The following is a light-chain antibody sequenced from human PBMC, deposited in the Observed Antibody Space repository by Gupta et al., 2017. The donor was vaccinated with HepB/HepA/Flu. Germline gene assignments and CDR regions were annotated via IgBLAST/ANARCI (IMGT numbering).Light chain of an antibody. Sequence: QLVLTQSPSAAASLAASVKLTCTLSSGHSSYVIACHQQQPDKGPRYLMKFTRYGSHIKGDGIPERFSGSRSGAAASLAISRLQSEDEADYYCQTYGTGMCWVFGGGTKLTVL. CDR2: FTRYGSH. CDR3: QTYGTGMCWV. J-gene: IGLJ3*02. CDR1: SGHSSYV. V-gene: IGLV4-69*01.